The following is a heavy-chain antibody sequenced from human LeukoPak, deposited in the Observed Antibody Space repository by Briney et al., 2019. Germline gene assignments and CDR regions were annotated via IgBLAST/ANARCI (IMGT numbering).Heavy chain of an antibody. V-gene: IGHV3-53*01. CDR3: TRDTPGIAASVSGG. D-gene: IGHD6-13*01. J-gene: IGHJ4*02. CDR2: IYSGGNT. Sequence: PGGSLRLSCTASGFSVSHNYVNWVRQAPGKGLEWVALIYSGGNTHYADSVKGRFTISRDNSKNTLYLQMSSLRVEDTAVYYCTRDTPGIAASVSGGWGQGTLVTVSS. CDR1: GFSVSHNY.